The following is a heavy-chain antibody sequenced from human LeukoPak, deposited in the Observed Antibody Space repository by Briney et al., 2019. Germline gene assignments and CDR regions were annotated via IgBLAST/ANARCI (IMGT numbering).Heavy chain of an antibody. CDR1: GGSISSSSYY. CDR2: IYYSGST. D-gene: IGHD4-23*01. J-gene: IGHJ1*01. CDR3: ARGEDYGGSSVYFQH. Sequence: SETLSLTCTVSGGSISSSSYYWGWIRQPPGKGLEWIGSIYYSGSTYYNPSLKSRVTISVDTSKNQFSLKLSSVTAADTAVYYCARGEDYGGSSVYFQHWGQGTLVTVSS. V-gene: IGHV4-39*07.